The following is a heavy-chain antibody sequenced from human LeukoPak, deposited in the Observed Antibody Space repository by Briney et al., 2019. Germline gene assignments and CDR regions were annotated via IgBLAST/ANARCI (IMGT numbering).Heavy chain of an antibody. CDR3: ARDYGDYIWFDP. J-gene: IGHJ5*02. V-gene: IGHV3-74*01. CDR2: INTDGSST. CDR1: GFTFSSYW. D-gene: IGHD4-17*01. Sequence: PGGSLRLSCAASGFTFSSYWIHWVRQAPGKGLVWVSRINTDGSSTSYADSVKGRFTISRDNAKNRLYVQMNSLRAEDTAVYYCARDYGDYIWFDPWGQGTLVTVSS.